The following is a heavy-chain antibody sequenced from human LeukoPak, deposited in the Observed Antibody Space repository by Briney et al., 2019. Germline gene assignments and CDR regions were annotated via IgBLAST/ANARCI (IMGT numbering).Heavy chain of an antibody. Sequence: PSETLSLTCTVSGGSISSGDYYWSWIRQPPGKGLEWIGYIYYSGSTYYNPSLKSRVTVSVDTSKTQFSLKLSSVTAADTAVYYCARVGCSSTSCYYFDYWGQGTPVTVSS. J-gene: IGHJ4*02. D-gene: IGHD2-2*01. CDR1: GGSISSGDYY. CDR2: IYYSGST. V-gene: IGHV4-30-4*08. CDR3: ARVGCSSTSCYYFDY.